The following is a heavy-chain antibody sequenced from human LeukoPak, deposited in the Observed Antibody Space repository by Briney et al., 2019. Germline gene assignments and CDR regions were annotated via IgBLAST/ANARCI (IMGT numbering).Heavy chain of an antibody. CDR2: ISYDGSNK. D-gene: IGHD6-13*01. CDR1: GFTFSGYA. J-gene: IGHJ4*02. V-gene: IGHV3-30*04. Sequence: PGRSLRLTCAASGFTFSGYAMHWVRQAPGKGLEWVAVISYDGSNKYYADSVKGRFTISRDNSKNTLYLQMNSLRAEDTGVYYCARENRYSSDYWGQGTLVTVSS. CDR3: ARENRYSSDY.